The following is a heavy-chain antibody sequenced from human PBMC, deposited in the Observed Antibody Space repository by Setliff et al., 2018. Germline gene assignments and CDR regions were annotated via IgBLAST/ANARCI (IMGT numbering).Heavy chain of an antibody. V-gene: IGHV4-38-2*02. CDR1: GYSISSGYI. CDR2: FYYTAST. Sequence: SETLSLTCTVSGYSISSGYIWGWMRQAPGKGLEWIGSFYYTASTHYNPSLKSRVTMSVDTYKNQFSLKLSTVTDADTAVYYCARKGISALSGAFDMWGQGTMVTVSS. D-gene: IGHD1-26*01. J-gene: IGHJ3*02. CDR3: ARKGISALSGAFDM.